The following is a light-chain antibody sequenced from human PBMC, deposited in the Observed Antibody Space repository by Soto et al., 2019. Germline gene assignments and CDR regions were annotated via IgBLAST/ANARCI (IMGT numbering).Light chain of an antibody. Sequence: EIVLTQSPGTLSLSPGERATLSCRASQSVSSSYLAWYQKKPGQAPRLIIYGASSRATGIPDRFSGSVSGTDFTITISILEPEDFGVYYSHDYDSSPLTFCGWTQVEIK. CDR2: GAS. V-gene: IGKV3-20*01. J-gene: IGKJ4*01. CDR1: QSVSSSY. CDR3: HDYDSSPLT.